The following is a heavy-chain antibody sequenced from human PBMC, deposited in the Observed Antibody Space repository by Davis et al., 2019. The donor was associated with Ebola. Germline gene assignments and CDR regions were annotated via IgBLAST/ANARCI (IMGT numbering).Heavy chain of an antibody. V-gene: IGHV1-2*04. CDR2: INPNSGGT. CDR3: ARVGPYSNRRYGMDV. Sequence: AASVKVSCKASGYTFTSYGISWVRQAPGQGLEWMGWINPNSGGTNYAQKFQGWVTMTRDTSISTAYMELSRLRSDDTAVYYCARVGPYSNRRYGMDVWGQGTTVTVSS. J-gene: IGHJ6*02. CDR1: GYTFTSYG. D-gene: IGHD4-11*01.